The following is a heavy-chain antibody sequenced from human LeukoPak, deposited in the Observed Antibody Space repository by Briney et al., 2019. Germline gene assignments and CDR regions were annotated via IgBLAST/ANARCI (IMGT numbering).Heavy chain of an antibody. CDR2: IIPIFGTA. V-gene: IGHV1-69*13. D-gene: IGHD3-10*01. CDR1: GGTFSSYA. J-gene: IGHJ4*02. Sequence: GASVKVSCKASGGTFSSYAISWVRQAPGQGLEWMGGIIPIFGTANYAQKFQGRVTITADESTSTAYMELSSLRSEDTAVYYCARDSGHHYYGSGSYYPYFDYWGQGTLVTVSS. CDR3: ARDSGHHYYGSGSYYPYFDY.